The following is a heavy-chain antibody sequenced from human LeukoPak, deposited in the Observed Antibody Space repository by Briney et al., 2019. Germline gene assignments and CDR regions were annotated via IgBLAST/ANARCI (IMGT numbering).Heavy chain of an antibody. CDR2: IYYSGST. J-gene: IGHJ5*02. V-gene: IGHV4-39*07. D-gene: IGHD6-13*01. CDR3: ARGKQYSSSWYDP. Sequence: SETLSLTCTVSGGSISSSSYYWGWIRQPPGKGLEWIGSIYYSGSTYYNPSLKSRVTISVDTSKNQFSLKLSSVTAADTAVYYCARGKQYSSSWYDPWGQGTLVTVSS. CDR1: GGSISSSSYY.